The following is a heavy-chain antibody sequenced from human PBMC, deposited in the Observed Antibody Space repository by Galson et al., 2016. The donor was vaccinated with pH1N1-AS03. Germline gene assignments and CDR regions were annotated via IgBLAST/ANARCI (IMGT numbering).Heavy chain of an antibody. V-gene: IGHV2-5*02. J-gene: IGHJ4*02. CDR1: GFSLDSTSVG. CDR2: IYWDDQK. Sequence: PALVKPTQTLTLTCSFSGFSLDSTSVGVGWVRQPPGEPLDWLGLIYWDDQKWYRPSLQNRITITKDTAKNQVVLTLTDLQTADTGTYDCAHGSGWLLDYWGQGILVTVSS. D-gene: IGHD6-19*01. CDR3: AHGSGWLLDY.